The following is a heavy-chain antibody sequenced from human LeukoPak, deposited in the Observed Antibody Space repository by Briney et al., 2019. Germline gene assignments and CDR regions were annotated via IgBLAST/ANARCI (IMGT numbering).Heavy chain of an antibody. D-gene: IGHD5-18*01. V-gene: IGHV1-69*05. J-gene: IGHJ5*02. CDR1: GGTFTSSA. CDR2: IIPIFGIA. CDR3: ARGNTAMPYNWFDP. Sequence: GASVKVSCKASGGTFTSSAISWVRQAPGQGLEWMGGIIPIFGIANYAQKFQGRVTVTTDESTSTAYMELSSLRSEDTAVYYCARGNTAMPYNWFDPWGQGTLVTVSS.